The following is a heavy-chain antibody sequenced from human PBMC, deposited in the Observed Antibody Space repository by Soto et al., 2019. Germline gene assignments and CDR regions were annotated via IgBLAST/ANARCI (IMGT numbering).Heavy chain of an antibody. CDR3: ARDPDYDILTGYYMDP. CDR2: IIPILGIA. CDR1: GGTFSSYT. D-gene: IGHD3-9*01. V-gene: IGHV1-69*04. J-gene: IGHJ5*02. Sequence: SVKVSCKASGGTFSSYTISWVRQAPGQGLEWMGRIIPILGIANYAQKFQGRVTITADKSTSTAYMELSSLRSEDTAVYYCARDPDYDILTGYYMDPWGQGTLVTVSS.